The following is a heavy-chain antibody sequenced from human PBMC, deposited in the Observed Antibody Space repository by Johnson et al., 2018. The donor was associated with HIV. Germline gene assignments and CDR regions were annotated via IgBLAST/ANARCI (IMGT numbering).Heavy chain of an antibody. J-gene: IGHJ3*02. CDR1: GFTFSSYA. CDR2: MSYYGSKN. V-gene: IGHV3-30-3*01. CDR3: ARGGYTYGYLWACDI. Sequence: VPLVESGGGVVQPERSLRLSCAASGFTFSSYAMHWVRQAPGQGLEWVAVMSYYGSKNYYAASVTARFTISRDNSKNTLYLQMNSLRAEDTAVYYCARGGYTYGYLWACDIWGQGTMVTVSS. D-gene: IGHD5-18*01.